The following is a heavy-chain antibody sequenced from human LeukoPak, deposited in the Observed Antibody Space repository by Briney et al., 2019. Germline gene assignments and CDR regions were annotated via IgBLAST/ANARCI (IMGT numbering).Heavy chain of an antibody. CDR1: GGSISSNSYY. Sequence: SETLSLTCTVSGGSISSNSYYWSWIRQPAGKGLEWIGRIYTSGSTNYNPSLKSRVTMSVDTSKNQFSLKLSSVTAADTAVYYCARGYCSGGSCQIYFDYWGQGTLVTVSS. CDR2: IYTSGST. D-gene: IGHD2-15*01. CDR3: ARGYCSGGSCQIYFDY. J-gene: IGHJ4*02. V-gene: IGHV4-61*02.